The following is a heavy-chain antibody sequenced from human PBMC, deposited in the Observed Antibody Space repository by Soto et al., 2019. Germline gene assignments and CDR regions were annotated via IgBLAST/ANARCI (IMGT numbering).Heavy chain of an antibody. V-gene: IGHV1-24*01. D-gene: IGHD3-22*01. CDR1: GYTLTELS. CDR2: FDPEDGET. CDR3: ATDLFHSSGYPVDY. J-gene: IGHJ4*02. Sequence: ASVKVSCKVPGYTLTELSMHWVRQAPGKGLEWMGGFDPEDGETIYAQKFQGRVTMTEDTSTDTAYMELSSLRSEDTAVYYCATDLFHSSGYPVDYCGQGPLVTVYS.